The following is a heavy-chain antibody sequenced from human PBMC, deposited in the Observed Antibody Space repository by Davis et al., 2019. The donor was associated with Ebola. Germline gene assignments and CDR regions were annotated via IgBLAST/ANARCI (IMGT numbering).Heavy chain of an antibody. J-gene: IGHJ6*02. Sequence: PSETLSLTCTVSGGSISSSSYYWGWIRQPPGKGLEWIGSIYYSGSTYYNPSLKSRVTISVDTSKNQFSLKLSSVTAADTAVYYCLITINLYGMDVWGQGTTVTVSS. CDR3: LITINLYGMDV. D-gene: IGHD3-3*01. CDR1: GGSISSSSYY. CDR2: IYYSGST. V-gene: IGHV4-39*01.